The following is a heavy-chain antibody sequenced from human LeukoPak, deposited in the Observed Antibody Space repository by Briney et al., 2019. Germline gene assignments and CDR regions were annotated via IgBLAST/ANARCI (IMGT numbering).Heavy chain of an antibody. Sequence: PGGSLRLSCAASGFTFSNHGMNWVRQAPGKGLEWVSGISPSGDIRYYADSVKGRFTISRDNSKNTLYLEVISLTAEDTAVYYCARDEGGLGYWGQGTLVTVSS. D-gene: IGHD3-16*01. V-gene: IGHV3-23*01. J-gene: IGHJ4*02. CDR2: ISPSGDIR. CDR3: ARDEGGLGY. CDR1: GFTFSNHG.